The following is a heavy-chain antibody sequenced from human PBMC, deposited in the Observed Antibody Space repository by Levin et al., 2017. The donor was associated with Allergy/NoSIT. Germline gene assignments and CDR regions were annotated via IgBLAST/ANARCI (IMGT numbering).Heavy chain of an antibody. CDR2: ITDSGGAT. CDR3: AKDSSNSWFDY. D-gene: IGHD4-11*01. Sequence: GGSLRLSCAASRSTFSSYGMSWVRQAPGKGPEWVSTITDSGGATYYPDSVRGRFTISRDNSKNTLYLQMNSLRVEDTALYYCAKDSSNSWFDYWGQGTLDTVSS. J-gene: IGHJ4*02. V-gene: IGHV3-23*01. CDR1: RSTFSSYG.